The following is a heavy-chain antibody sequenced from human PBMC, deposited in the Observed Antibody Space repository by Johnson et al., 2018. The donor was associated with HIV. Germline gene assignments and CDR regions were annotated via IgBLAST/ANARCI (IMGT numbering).Heavy chain of an antibody. V-gene: IGHV3-30*18. CDR1: GLSFSNFG. Sequence: QVQLVESGGGVVQPGKSLTLSCVGSGLSFSNFGIHWVRQAPGKGLVWVAVISYDGNNKYYADSVKGRFTISRDNSKNTLYLQMSSLRPDDTAVYYCAKGASVSQRRGAFHIWGQGTMVTVSS. J-gene: IGHJ3*02. CDR2: ISYDGNNK. CDR3: AKGASVSQRRGAFHI. D-gene: IGHD2-2*01.